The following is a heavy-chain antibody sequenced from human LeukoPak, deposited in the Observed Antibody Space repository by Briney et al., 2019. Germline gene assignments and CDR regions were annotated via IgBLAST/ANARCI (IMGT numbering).Heavy chain of an antibody. V-gene: IGHV3-23*01. J-gene: IGHJ3*02. CDR1: GFTFSSYS. CDR3: AKSNYYGSERDAFDI. D-gene: IGHD3-10*01. CDR2: ISGSGGST. Sequence: PGGSLRLSCAASGFTFSSYSMNWVRQAPGKGLEWVSAISGSGGSTYYADSVKGRFTISRDNSKNTLYLQMNSLRAEDTAVYYCAKSNYYGSERDAFDIWGQGTMVTVSS.